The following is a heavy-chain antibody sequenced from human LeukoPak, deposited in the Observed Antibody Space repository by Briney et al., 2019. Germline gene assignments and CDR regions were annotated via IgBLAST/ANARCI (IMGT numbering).Heavy chain of an antibody. Sequence: GTSLRLSCAASGFTFSSYGMHWVRQAPGKGLEWVGRIKSTTVDGTPEYAAPVKGRFTISRDDSKNKVYLQMNSLKTEDTAVYYCTTGPGNSGYWGQGTLVTVSS. CDR1: GFTFSSYG. CDR3: TTGPGNSGY. J-gene: IGHJ4*02. V-gene: IGHV3-15*01. D-gene: IGHD4-23*01. CDR2: IKSTTVDGTP.